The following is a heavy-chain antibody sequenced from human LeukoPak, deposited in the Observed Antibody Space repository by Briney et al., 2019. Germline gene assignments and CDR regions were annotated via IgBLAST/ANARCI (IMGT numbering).Heavy chain of an antibody. CDR1: GDSISSDY. J-gene: IGHJ4*02. V-gene: IGHV4-4*09. CDR2: IYTSVGT. D-gene: IGHD6-6*01. Sequence: SETLSLTCTVSGDSISSDYWSWIRQPPGKGLEWIGYIYTSVGTNYNPSLKGRVTISIDTSKNQVSLKLSSVTAADSAVYFCARLTRLSTSPDRYYLDYWGQGTLVTVSS. CDR3: ARLTRLSTSPDRYYLDY.